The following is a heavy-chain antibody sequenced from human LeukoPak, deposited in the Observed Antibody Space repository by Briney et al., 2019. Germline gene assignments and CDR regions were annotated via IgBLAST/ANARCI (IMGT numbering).Heavy chain of an antibody. CDR2: ISSSSSYI. CDR3: ASWQQLVLSPADY. V-gene: IGHV3-21*01. CDR1: GFTFSSYS. D-gene: IGHD6-13*01. J-gene: IGHJ4*02. Sequence: GGSLRLSCAASGFTFSSYSMNWVRQAPGKGLEWVSSISSSSSYIYYADSVKGRFTISRDNAKNSLYLQTNSLRAEDTAVYYCASWQQLVLSPADYWGQGTLVTVSS.